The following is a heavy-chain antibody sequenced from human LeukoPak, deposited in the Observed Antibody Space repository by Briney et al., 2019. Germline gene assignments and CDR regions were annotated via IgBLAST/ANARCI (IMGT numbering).Heavy chain of an antibody. D-gene: IGHD4-17*01. J-gene: IGHJ4*02. Sequence: SETLSLTCTVSGSSISSGGYYWSWIRQHPGKGLEWIGYIYYSGSTYYNPSLKSRVTISVDTSKNQFSLKLSSVTAADTVVYYCARDNPYGEDYWGQGTLVSVSS. CDR2: IYYSGST. CDR3: ARDNPYGEDY. V-gene: IGHV4-31*03. CDR1: GSSISSGGYY.